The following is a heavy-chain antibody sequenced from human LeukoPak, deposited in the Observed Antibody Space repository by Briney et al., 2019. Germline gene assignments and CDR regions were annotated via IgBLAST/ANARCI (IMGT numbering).Heavy chain of an antibody. CDR3: TRDRHSSNWYGYFQH. Sequence: PGGSLRLSCTTSGFTFGDYAVTWVRQAPGKGLEWVGFVRSKAYGGTTEYAASVKGRFSISRDDSKSIAYLQMNSLKTEDTAVYYCTRDRHSSNWYGYFQHWGQGTLVTVS. V-gene: IGHV3-49*04. CDR1: GFTFGDYA. J-gene: IGHJ1*01. D-gene: IGHD6-13*01. CDR2: VRSKAYGGTT.